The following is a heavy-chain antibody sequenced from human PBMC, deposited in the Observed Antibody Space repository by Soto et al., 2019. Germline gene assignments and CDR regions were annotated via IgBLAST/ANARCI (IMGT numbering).Heavy chain of an antibody. CDR2: ISYDGSNK. D-gene: IGHD2-15*01. CDR1: GFTFSSYA. CDR3: ARDLYCSGGSCYSYGMDV. Sequence: GGSLRLSCAASGFTFSSYAMHWVRQAPGKGLEGVAVISYDGSNKYYADSVKGRFTISRDNSKNTLYLQMNSLRAEDTAVYYCARDLYCSGGSCYSYGMDVWGQGTTVTVSS. V-gene: IGHV3-30-3*01. J-gene: IGHJ6*02.